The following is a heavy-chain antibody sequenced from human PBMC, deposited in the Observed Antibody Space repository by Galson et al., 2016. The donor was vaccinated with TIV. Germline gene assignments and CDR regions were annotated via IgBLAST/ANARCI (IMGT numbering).Heavy chain of an antibody. V-gene: IGHV3-66*02. Sequence: SLRLSCAASGLSVSINYMTWVRQAPGKGLEWVSLISDDGNTYYADSVKGRFTISRDNSKNTLYLQMNTLRVEDTAVCFCARDRVVDATYYYYYYGMDVWGQGTAVTVSS. D-gene: IGHD3-22*01. CDR1: GLSVSINY. J-gene: IGHJ6*02. CDR2: ISDDGNT. CDR3: ARDRVVDATYYYYYYGMDV.